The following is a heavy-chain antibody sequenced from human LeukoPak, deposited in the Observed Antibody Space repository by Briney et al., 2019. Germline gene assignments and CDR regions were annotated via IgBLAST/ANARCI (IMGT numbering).Heavy chain of an antibody. V-gene: IGHV3-30*03. CDR1: GFTFSSYG. Sequence: PGGSLRLSCAASGFTFSSYGMHWVRQAPGKGLEWVAVISYDGSNKYYADSVKGRFTISRDNAKNSLYLQMNSLRAEDTAVYYCARDHTVTTVWVFDYWGQGTLVTVSS. J-gene: IGHJ4*02. CDR3: ARDHTVTTVWVFDY. CDR2: ISYDGSNK. D-gene: IGHD4-17*01.